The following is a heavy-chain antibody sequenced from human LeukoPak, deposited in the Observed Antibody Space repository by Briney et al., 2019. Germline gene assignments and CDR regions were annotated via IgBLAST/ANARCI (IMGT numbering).Heavy chain of an antibody. Sequence: ASVKVSCKASGYTFTAYSMHWVRQAPGQGLEWMGWINPNSGGTNYAQKFQGRVTMTRDTSISTAYMELSRLRSDDTAVYYCARPNYYGSGSYNWFDPWGQGTLVTVSS. D-gene: IGHD3-10*01. CDR2: INPNSGGT. J-gene: IGHJ5*02. V-gene: IGHV1-2*02. CDR3: ARPNYYGSGSYNWFDP. CDR1: GYTFTAYS.